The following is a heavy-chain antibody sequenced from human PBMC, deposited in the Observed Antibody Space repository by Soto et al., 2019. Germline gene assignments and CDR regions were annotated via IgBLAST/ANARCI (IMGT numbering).Heavy chain of an antibody. CDR2: IYSDGST. J-gene: IGHJ2*01. Sequence: GGSLRLSCAASGFTVSSSYMTWVRQAPGKGLEWVSVIYSDGSTYYADSVKGRFTISRDNSKNTLYLQLNSLRAEDTAVYYCARDMDYVVNYHWYFDLWGRGTLVTVSS. CDR3: ARDMDYVVNYHWYFDL. V-gene: IGHV3-53*01. D-gene: IGHD4-17*01. CDR1: GFTVSSSY.